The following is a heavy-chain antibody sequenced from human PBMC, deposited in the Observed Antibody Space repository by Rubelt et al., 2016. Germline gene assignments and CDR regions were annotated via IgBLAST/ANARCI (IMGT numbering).Heavy chain of an antibody. Sequence: QRGGSLRLSCAASGFTFDDYTMHWVRQAPGKGLEWVSLISWDGGSTYYADSVKGRFTISRDNSKNTLYLQMNSLRAEDTAVYYCAKPATMIVVVINYFDYWGQGTLVTVSS. CDR3: AKPATMIVVVINYFDY. D-gene: IGHD3-22*01. CDR1: GFTFDDYT. J-gene: IGHJ4*02. CDR2: ISWDGGST. V-gene: IGHV3-43*01.